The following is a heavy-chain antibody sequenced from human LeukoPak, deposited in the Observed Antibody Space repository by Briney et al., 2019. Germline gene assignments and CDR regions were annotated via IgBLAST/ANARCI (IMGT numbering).Heavy chain of an antibody. V-gene: IGHV3-33*01. CDR3: AIFGYYDSSAYDY. J-gene: IGHJ4*02. D-gene: IGHD3-22*01. CDR2: IWYDGSNK. Sequence: PGGPLRLSCAASGFIFSSYGVHWVRQAPGRGVEWVAVIWYDGSNKYYADCEGERFILSRNNSKNTVYLQMNSRRAECMAVYDCAIFGYYDSSAYDYWGERTLVTVSS. CDR1: GFIFSSYG.